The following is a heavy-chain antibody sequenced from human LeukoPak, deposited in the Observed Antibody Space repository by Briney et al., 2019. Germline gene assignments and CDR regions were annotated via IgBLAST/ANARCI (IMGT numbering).Heavy chain of an antibody. D-gene: IGHD6-13*01. Sequence: GGSLRLSCEVSGFTFSSYHMNWVRQAPGKGLEWVSSIGSSGSYIYYADSVKGRFTISRDNSKNTLYLQMNSLRAEDTAVYYCAKDQRYSSRTFDYWGQGTLVTVSS. CDR2: IGSSGSYI. CDR3: AKDQRYSSRTFDY. V-gene: IGHV3-21*04. CDR1: GFTFSSYH. J-gene: IGHJ4*02.